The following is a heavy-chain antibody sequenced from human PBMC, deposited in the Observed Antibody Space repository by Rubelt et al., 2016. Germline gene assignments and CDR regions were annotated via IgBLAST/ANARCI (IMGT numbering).Heavy chain of an antibody. Sequence: QLQLQESGPGLVKPSETLSLTCTVSGDSISSGIYYWGWIRQPPGKGLEWIGSIYYSGSTYYNPSLKGRVPISVDTSKNQCSLKLSSVTAADTAVYYCARRSRPARYFDYWGQGALVTVSS. CDR3: ARRSRPARYFDY. CDR1: GDSISSGIYY. CDR2: IYYSGST. V-gene: IGHV4-39*01. J-gene: IGHJ4*02. D-gene: IGHD3-10*01.